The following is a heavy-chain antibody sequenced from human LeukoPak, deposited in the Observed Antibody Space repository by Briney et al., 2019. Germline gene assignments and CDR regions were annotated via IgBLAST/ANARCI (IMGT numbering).Heavy chain of an antibody. Sequence: GGSLRLSCAASGFTFSSYGMHWVRQAPGKGLEWVAVISYDGSNKYYADSVKGRFTISRDNSKNTLYLQMNSLRAEDTAVYYCAKTFGSYDILTGYYASDAFDIWGQGTMVTVSS. D-gene: IGHD3-9*01. CDR3: AKTFGSYDILTGYYASDAFDI. V-gene: IGHV3-30*18. CDR2: ISYDGSNK. J-gene: IGHJ3*02. CDR1: GFTFSSYG.